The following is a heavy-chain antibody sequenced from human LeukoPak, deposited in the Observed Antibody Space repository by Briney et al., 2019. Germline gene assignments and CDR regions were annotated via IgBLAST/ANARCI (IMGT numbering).Heavy chain of an antibody. D-gene: IGHD3-10*01. CDR3: ARARRRLVWFGELSNYFDY. V-gene: IGHV4-30-4*01. Sequence: PSETLSLTCTVSGDSISSDDYYWSWIRQPPGKGPEWIGYIYYSGSTYYNVSLKTRVTISIHTSKNQFSLKLTSVTAADTAVYYCARARRRLVWFGELSNYFDYWGQGSLVTVSS. CDR2: IYYSGST. J-gene: IGHJ4*02. CDR1: GDSISSDDYY.